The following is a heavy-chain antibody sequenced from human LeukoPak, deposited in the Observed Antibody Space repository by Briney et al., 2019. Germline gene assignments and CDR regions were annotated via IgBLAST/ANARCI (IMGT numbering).Heavy chain of an antibody. CDR3: ARLARIAAAGFFDY. J-gene: IGHJ4*02. Sequence: KSSETLSPICTVSGGSINSYHWGWIRQPPGKGLEWIGYIYYSGSTNYNPSLRSRVTISVDTSKNQFSLKLSSVTAADTAVYYCARLARIAAAGFFDYWGQGTLVTVSS. CDR1: GGSINSYH. D-gene: IGHD6-13*01. CDR2: IYYSGST. V-gene: IGHV4-59*08.